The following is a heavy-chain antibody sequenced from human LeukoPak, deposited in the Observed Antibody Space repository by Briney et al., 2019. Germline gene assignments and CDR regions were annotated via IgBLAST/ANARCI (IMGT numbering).Heavy chain of an antibody. V-gene: IGHV3-30*18. J-gene: IGHJ1*01. Sequence: GGSLRLSCAASGFTFSSYGMHWVRQAPGKGLEWVAVISYDGSNKYYADSVKGRFTISRDNSKNTLYLQMNSLRAEDTAVYYCAKRGIAANQLYFQHWGQGTLVTVSS. CDR3: AKRGIAANQLYFQH. CDR2: ISYDGSNK. D-gene: IGHD6-13*01. CDR1: GFTFSSYG.